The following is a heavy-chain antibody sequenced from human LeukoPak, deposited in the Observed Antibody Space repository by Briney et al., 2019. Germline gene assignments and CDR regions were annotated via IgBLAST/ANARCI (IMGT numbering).Heavy chain of an antibody. CDR1: GFTVSTNY. CDR2: SYSGGSS. J-gene: IGHJ2*01. Sequence: GGSLRLSSAASGFTVSTNYMSWVRQAPGKGLEWVSVSYSGGSSYYADSVKGRFTISRDNSKNTLYLQMNSLRAEDTAVYFCAREEHYRRYFALWGRGTLVTVSS. CDR3: AREEHYRRYFAL. V-gene: IGHV3-53*01. D-gene: IGHD3-16*02.